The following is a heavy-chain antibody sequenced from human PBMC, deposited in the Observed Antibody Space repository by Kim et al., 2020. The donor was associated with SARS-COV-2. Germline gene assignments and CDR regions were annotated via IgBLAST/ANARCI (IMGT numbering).Heavy chain of an antibody. CDR3: ARGATVTTFFLYYYYGMDV. D-gene: IGHD4-17*01. J-gene: IGHJ6*02. V-gene: IGHV4-34*01. CDR1: GGSFSGYY. Sequence: SETLSLTCAVYGGSFSGYYWSWICQPPGKGLEWIGEINHSGSTNYNPSLKSRVTISVDTSKNPFSLKLSSVTAADTAVYYCARGATVTTFFLYYYYGMDVWGQGTTVTVSS. CDR2: INHSGST.